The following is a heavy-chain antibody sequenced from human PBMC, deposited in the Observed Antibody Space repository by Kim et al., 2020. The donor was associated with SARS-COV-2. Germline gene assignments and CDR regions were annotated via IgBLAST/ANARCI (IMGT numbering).Heavy chain of an antibody. CDR3: AKDGIVVMAA. CDR2: ITGSGSGYTT. D-gene: IGHD2-15*01. V-gene: IGHV3-23*01. Sequence: GSLRLSCSASGFTFSTYAMNWVRQAPGKGLEWVSTITGSGSGYTTFYADSVKGRFTISRDNSKSTLFLQMNSLRAEDTGIYYCAKDGIVVMAAWGQGTLVTVSS. J-gene: IGHJ5*02. CDR1: GFTFSTYA.